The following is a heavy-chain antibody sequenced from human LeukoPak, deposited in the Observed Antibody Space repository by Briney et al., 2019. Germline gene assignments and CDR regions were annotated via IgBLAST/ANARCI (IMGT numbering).Heavy chain of an antibody. D-gene: IGHD3-22*01. CDR3: AKDYYDSSGYPDY. Sequence: AGGSLRLSCAASGFTFDDYAMHWVRQAPGKGLEWVSGTSWNSGSIGYADSVKGRFTISRDNAKNSLYLQTNSLRAEDTALYYCAKDYYDSSGYPDYWGQGTLVTVSS. V-gene: IGHV3-9*01. J-gene: IGHJ4*02. CDR2: TSWNSGSI. CDR1: GFTFDDYA.